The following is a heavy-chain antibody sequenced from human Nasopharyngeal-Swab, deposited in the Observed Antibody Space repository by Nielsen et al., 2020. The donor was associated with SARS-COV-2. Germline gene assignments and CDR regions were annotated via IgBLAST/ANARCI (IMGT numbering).Heavy chain of an antibody. V-gene: IGHV1-69*13. D-gene: IGHD4-11*01. CDR1: GGTFSSYA. CDR2: IIPIFGTA. CDR3: ARAMTRGLALLDY. Sequence: SVKVSCKASGGTFSSYAISWVRRAPGQGLEWMGGIIPIFGTANYAQKFQGRVTITADESTSTAYMELSSLRSEDTAVYYCARAMTRGLALLDYWGQGTLVTVSS. J-gene: IGHJ4*02.